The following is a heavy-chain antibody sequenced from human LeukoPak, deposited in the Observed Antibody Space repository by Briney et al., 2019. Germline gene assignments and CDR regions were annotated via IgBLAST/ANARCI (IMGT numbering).Heavy chain of an antibody. CDR2: IYPGDSDT. D-gene: IGHD3-10*01. CDR1: GYSFTSYW. Sequence: GESLKISCKGSGYSFTSYWIGRVRQMPGKGLEWMGIIYPGDSDTRYSPSFQGQVTISADKSISTAYLQWSSLKASDTAMYYCARVGMVRGVINWFDPWGQGTLVTVSS. CDR3: ARVGMVRGVINWFDP. V-gene: IGHV5-51*01. J-gene: IGHJ5*02.